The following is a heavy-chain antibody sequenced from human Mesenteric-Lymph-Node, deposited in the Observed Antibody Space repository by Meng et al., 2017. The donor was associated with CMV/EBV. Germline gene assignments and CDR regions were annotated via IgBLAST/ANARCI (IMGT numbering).Heavy chain of an antibody. J-gene: IGHJ6*02. CDR1: GFTFSSYE. Sequence: GESLKISCAASGFTFSSYEMNWVRQAPGKGLVWVSRINSDGSSTSYADSVKGRFTISRDNAKNTLYLQMNSLRAEDTAVYYCARDCEYSSSLGAKRRGGMDVWGQGTTVTVSS. D-gene: IGHD6-6*01. CDR3: ARDCEYSSSLGAKRRGGMDV. CDR2: INSDGSST. V-gene: IGHV3-74*01.